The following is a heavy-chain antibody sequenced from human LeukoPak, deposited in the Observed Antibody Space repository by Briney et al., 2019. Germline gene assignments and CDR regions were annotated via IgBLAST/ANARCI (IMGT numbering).Heavy chain of an antibody. V-gene: IGHV3-20*01. CDR1: GFTFDDYG. J-gene: IGHJ6*03. D-gene: IGHD6-19*01. Sequence: RAGGSLRLSCAASGFTFDDYGMSWVRQAPGKGLEWVSGINWNGGSTGYADSVKGRFTISRDNAKNSLYLQMNSLRAEDTALYHCARHSGWYFYYYMDVWGKGTTVTISS. CDR2: INWNGGST. CDR3: ARHSGWYFYYYMDV.